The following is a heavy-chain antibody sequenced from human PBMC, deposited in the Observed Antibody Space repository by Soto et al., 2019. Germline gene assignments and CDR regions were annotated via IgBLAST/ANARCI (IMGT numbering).Heavy chain of an antibody. CDR2: INHSGST. CDR1: GGSFSRYY. CDR3: ARTSRFDY. J-gene: IGHJ4*02. D-gene: IGHD6-6*01. V-gene: IGHV4-34*01. Sequence: SETLSLTCAVYGGSFSRYYWSWIRQPPGKGLEWIGEINHSGSTNYNPSLKSRLTISVDTSKNQFSLKLSSVTAADTAVYYCARTSRFDYWGQGTLVTVS.